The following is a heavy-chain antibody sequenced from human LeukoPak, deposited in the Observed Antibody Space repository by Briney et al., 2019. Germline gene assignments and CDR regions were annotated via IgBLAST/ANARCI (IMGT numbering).Heavy chain of an antibody. J-gene: IGHJ4*02. Sequence: PSETLSLTCTVSGGSISSYYWSWIRQPPGKELEWIGYIYYSGSTNYNPSLKSRVTISVDTSKNKLSLKLRSVTAADTAVYYCARVGSSWRYFGYWGQGTLVTVSS. CDR1: GGSISSYY. CDR2: IYYSGST. D-gene: IGHD6-13*01. CDR3: ARVGSSWRYFGY. V-gene: IGHV4-59*01.